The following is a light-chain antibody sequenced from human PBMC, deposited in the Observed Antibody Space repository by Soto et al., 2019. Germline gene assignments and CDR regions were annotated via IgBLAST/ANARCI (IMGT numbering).Light chain of an antibody. Sequence: EIVLTHSPGTLSLSPGERATLSCSTSQSVSDNQLAWYQQKPGQAPRLLIYDVSSRATTIPDRFSGSGSGTDFTLTINRLEPEDFAVYYCQQYTQSLWTFGPGTKVDIK. CDR1: QSVSDNQ. J-gene: IGKJ1*01. V-gene: IGKV3-20*01. CDR2: DVS. CDR3: QQYTQSLWT.